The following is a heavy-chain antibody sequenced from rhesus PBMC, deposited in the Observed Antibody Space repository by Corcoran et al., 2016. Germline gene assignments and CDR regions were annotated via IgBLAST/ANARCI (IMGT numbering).Heavy chain of an antibody. D-gene: IGHD4-35*01. Sequence: QVQLQESGPGLVKPSETLSLTCAVSGYSISSGYYWGWIRQPPGKGLEYIGYNRGSSGSTYHHPALKSRVTISKYTSKNQFSLKLSSVTAADTAVYYCARPYGNYNYWGQGVLVTVSS. V-gene: IGHV4-99*01. CDR3: ARPYGNYNY. J-gene: IGHJ4*01. CDR2: NRGSSGST. CDR1: GYSISSGYY.